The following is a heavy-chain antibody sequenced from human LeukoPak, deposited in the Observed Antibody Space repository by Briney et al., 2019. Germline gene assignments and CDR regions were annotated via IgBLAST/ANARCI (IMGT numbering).Heavy chain of an antibody. D-gene: IGHD2-21*01. CDR1: GYSISSGYY. J-gene: IGHJ6*03. Sequence: SETLSLTCAVSGYSISSGYYWGWIRQPPGKGLEWIGSISYSGSTYYNPSLKSRVTISVDTSKNQFSLKLTTVTAADTAVYHCARQYCARCYHYYHYYMDVWGKGTTVTVSS. CDR3: ARQYCARCYHYYHYYMDV. CDR2: ISYSGST. V-gene: IGHV4-38-2*01.